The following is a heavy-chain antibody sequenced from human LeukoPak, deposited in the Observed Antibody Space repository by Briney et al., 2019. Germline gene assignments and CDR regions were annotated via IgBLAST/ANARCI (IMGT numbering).Heavy chain of an antibody. CDR1: GFTFDDYA. V-gene: IGHV3-9*01. Sequence: GGSLRLSCAASGFTFDDYAMNWVRQAPGKGLEWVSCISWNSSSIGYADSVKGRFTISRDNAKNSLYLQMNRLRAQDTALYYILRGVCAAAGRGALDYRDWGTVTMVT. J-gene: IGHJ4*02. CDR2: ISWNSSSI. D-gene: IGHD4-11*01. CDR3: LRGVCAAAGRGALDYRD.